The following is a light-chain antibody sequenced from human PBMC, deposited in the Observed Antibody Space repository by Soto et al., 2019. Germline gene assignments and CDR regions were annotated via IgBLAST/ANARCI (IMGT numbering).Light chain of an antibody. CDR2: GNN. J-gene: IGLJ1*01. V-gene: IGLV1-40*01. CDR3: QSYDSSLTAYV. Sequence: QSALRHPRSVSWAPGQGFTISCTGSSSNIGAGSDVHWYQQLPGTAPKLLIYGNNNRPSGVPDRFSGSKSDTSASLAITGLQAEDDADYCCQSYDSSLTAYVFGTGTKVTVL. CDR1: SSNIGAGSD.